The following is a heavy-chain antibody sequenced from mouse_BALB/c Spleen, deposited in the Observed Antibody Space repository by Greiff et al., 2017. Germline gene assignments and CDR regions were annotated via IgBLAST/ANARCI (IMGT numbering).Heavy chain of an antibody. CDR2: IDPENGNT. D-gene: IGHD1-1*01. J-gene: IGHJ3*01. CDR1: GFNIKDYY. CDR3: ALYYGRSYVGFAY. V-gene: IGHV14-1*02. Sequence: VQLQQSGAELVRPGALVKLSCKASGFNIKDYYMHWVKQRPEQGLEWIGWIDPENGNTIYDPKFQGKASITADTSSNTAYLQLSSLTSEDTAVYYCALYYGRSYVGFAYWGQGTLVTVSA.